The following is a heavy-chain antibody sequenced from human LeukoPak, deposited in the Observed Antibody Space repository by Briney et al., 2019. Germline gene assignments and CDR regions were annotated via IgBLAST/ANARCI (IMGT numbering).Heavy chain of an antibody. CDR3: AIAVAGPPHFAY. J-gene: IGHJ4*02. Sequence: PSETLSLTCTVSGGSISSSSYYWGWIRQPPGKGLEWIGSIYYSGSTYYNPSLKSRVTISVDTSKNQFSLKLSSVTAADTAVYYCAIAVAGPPHFAYWGQGTLVTVSS. CDR1: GGSISSSSYY. V-gene: IGHV4-39*07. CDR2: IYYSGST. D-gene: IGHD6-19*01.